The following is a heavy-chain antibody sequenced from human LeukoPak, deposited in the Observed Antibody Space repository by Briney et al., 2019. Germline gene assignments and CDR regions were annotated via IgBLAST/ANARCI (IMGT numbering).Heavy chain of an antibody. Sequence: ASVKVSCKASGYTFTSYGISWVRQAPGQGLEWMGWISAYNGNTNYAQKLQGRVTMTTDTSTSTAYLELRSLRSDGTAVYYCACGIVVAQLDYWGQGTLVTVSS. CDR1: GYTFTSYG. J-gene: IGHJ4*02. CDR3: ACGIVVAQLDY. CDR2: ISAYNGNT. D-gene: IGHD3-22*01. V-gene: IGHV1-18*01.